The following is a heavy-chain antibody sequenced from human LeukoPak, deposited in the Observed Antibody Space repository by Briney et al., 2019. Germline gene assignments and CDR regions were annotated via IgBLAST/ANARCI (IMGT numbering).Heavy chain of an antibody. CDR1: GFTFSTYS. CDR3: AKVYSSSWDFDY. CDR2: ISGSGGST. J-gene: IGHJ4*02. V-gene: IGHV3-23*01. Sequence: GGSLRLSCAASGFTFSTYSMSWVRQAPGKGLEWVSAISGSGGSTYYADSVKGRFTISRDNSKNTLYLQMNSLRAEDTAVYYCAKVYSSSWDFDYWGQGTLVTVSS. D-gene: IGHD6-13*01.